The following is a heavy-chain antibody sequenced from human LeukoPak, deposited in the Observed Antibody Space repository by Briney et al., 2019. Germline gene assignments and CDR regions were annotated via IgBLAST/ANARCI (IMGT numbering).Heavy chain of an antibody. CDR3: AREGPHGSGIYYNPLDY. V-gene: IGHV4-38-2*02. CDR1: GYSISSGYY. CDR2: IYHSGST. J-gene: IGHJ4*02. D-gene: IGHD3-10*01. Sequence: SETLSLTCTVSGYSISSGYYWGWIRQPPGKGLEWIGSIYHSGSTYYNPSLKSRVTISLDTSKNQFSLELISVTAADTALYYCAREGPHGSGIYYNPLDYWGQGALVIVSS.